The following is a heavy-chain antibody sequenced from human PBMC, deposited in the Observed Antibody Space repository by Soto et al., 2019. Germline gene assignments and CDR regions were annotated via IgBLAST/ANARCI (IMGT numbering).Heavy chain of an antibody. CDR3: ARNEYSTTFYYYGMDV. V-gene: IGHV1-69*01. Sequence: QVRLVQSGAEVKKPGSSVKVSCKASGGTFSSYAITWVRQAPGQGLEWMGRIIPIFGTANYNQKFQGRVTITADESTSTAYMELSSLRSEDTAVYYCARNEYSTTFYYYGMDVWGQGTTVTVSS. CDR2: IIPIFGTA. J-gene: IGHJ6*02. CDR1: GGTFSSYA. D-gene: IGHD6-6*01.